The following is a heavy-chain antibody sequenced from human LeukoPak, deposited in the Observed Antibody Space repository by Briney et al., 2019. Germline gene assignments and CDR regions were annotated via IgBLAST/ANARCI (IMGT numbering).Heavy chain of an antibody. CDR2: IYGSWST. CDR3: ARMIGSRSYYYYCYMDV. Sequence: SETLSLTCTVSGGSISTYYWSWIRQPPGKGLEWIGYIYGSWSTNYNPSLKSRVTISVDTSKNQFSLKLGSVTAADTAVYYCARMIGSRSYYYYCYMDVWGKGTTVTVSS. V-gene: IGHV4-59*08. J-gene: IGHJ6*03. CDR1: GGSISTYY. D-gene: IGHD2-21*01.